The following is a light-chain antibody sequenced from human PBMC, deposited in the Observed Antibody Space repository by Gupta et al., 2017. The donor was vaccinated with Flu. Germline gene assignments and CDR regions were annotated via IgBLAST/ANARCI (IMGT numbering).Light chain of an antibody. CDR1: QSLTSGY. CDR3: QQYGNSPQT. J-gene: IGKJ1*01. Sequence: EIVLTQSPGTLSLSPGERVTLSCRASQSLTSGYLAWYQQRPGQAPRLLIFGASSRATGIPDRFSGSGSGTNFTLTISRLEPEDFAVYYCQQYGNSPQTFGQGTKVEIK. V-gene: IGKV3-20*01. CDR2: GAS.